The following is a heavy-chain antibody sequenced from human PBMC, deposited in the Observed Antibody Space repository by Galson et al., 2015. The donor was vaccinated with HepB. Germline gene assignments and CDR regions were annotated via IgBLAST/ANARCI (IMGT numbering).Heavy chain of an antibody. V-gene: IGHV1-18*01. CDR3: ARERGEDYDFWSGSYYYYMDV. D-gene: IGHD3-3*01. Sequence: SVKVSCKASGYTFSSYGISWVRQAPGQGLEWMGWISGYNGNTNYAQKIQGRVTMTTDTSTSTAYLELRSLRSDDTAVYYCARERGEDYDFWSGSYYYYMDVWGKGTTVTVSS. CDR2: ISGYNGNT. J-gene: IGHJ6*03. CDR1: GYTFSSYG.